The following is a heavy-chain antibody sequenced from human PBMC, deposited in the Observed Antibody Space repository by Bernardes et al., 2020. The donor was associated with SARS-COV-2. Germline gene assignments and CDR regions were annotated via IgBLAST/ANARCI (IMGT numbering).Heavy chain of an antibody. D-gene: IGHD2-8*01. Sequence: SETLSLTCTVSGASNKYYYWSWIRQPPGKALEWIGYIYNSGTTNYNPSLKSRVTIAIDTSKNQFSLKVSSVTAADTAVYYCARHARDCTRGVCQTYYYYAMDVWGKGTTVTVSS. CDR3: ARHARDCTRGVCQTYYYYAMDV. J-gene: IGHJ6*04. CDR1: GASNKYYY. CDR2: IYNSGTT. V-gene: IGHV4-59*08.